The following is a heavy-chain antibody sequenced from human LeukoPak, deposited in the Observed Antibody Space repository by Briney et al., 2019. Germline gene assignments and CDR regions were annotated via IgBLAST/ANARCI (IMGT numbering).Heavy chain of an antibody. Sequence: ASVNVSCKASGYTFTGYYMHWVRQAPGQGLEWMGWINPNSGGTNYAQKFQGWVTMTRDTPISTAYMELSRLRSDDTAVYYCARCDWSGQNDAFDIWGQGTMVTVSS. V-gene: IGHV1-2*04. CDR2: INPNSGGT. D-gene: IGHD3-3*01. J-gene: IGHJ3*02. CDR3: ARCDWSGQNDAFDI. CDR1: GYTFTGYY.